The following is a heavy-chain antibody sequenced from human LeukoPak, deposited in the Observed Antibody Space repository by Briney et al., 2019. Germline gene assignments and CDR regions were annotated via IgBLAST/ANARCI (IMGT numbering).Heavy chain of an antibody. CDR2: IGGRGGGT. V-gene: IGHV3-23*01. Sequence: GASLRLSCAASGFTFSNYAMSWVRQAPGKGLEWVSAIGGRGGGTYYADSVKGRSTVSRDDSKNTLYLQMNSLRAEDTAVYYCAKWGDYDILTGYYDSDYWGQGTLVTVSS. CDR3: AKWGDYDILTGYYDSDY. CDR1: GFTFSNYA. D-gene: IGHD3-9*01. J-gene: IGHJ4*02.